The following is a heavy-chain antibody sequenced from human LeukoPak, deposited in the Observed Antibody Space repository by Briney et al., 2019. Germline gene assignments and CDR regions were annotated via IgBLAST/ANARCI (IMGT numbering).Heavy chain of an antibody. D-gene: IGHD3-9*01. J-gene: IGHJ4*02. CDR1: GRSISSSIYY. Sequence: SETLSLTCTVSGRSISSSIYYWGWIRQPPGKGLEWIGSIYYSGATYHNPSLKSRISISVDTSTNQFSLKLSSVTAADTAVYYCARLLKYFDSDSWGQGTLVTVSS. CDR3: ARLLKYFDSDS. V-gene: IGHV4-39*01. CDR2: IYYSGAT.